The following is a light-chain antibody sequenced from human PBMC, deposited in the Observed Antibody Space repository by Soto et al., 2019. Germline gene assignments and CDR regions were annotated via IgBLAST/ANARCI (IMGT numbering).Light chain of an antibody. CDR3: QQLYSYPLT. J-gene: IGKJ4*01. V-gene: IGKV1-9*01. Sequence: DIQMTQSPSALSASVGDRVAITCRASQGINSYLAWYQQKPGKAPKLLIYTASTLQSGVPSRFSGSGSGTEFTLTITSLRPEDFAAYYCQQLYSYPLTFGGGTKVDIK. CDR2: TAS. CDR1: QGINSY.